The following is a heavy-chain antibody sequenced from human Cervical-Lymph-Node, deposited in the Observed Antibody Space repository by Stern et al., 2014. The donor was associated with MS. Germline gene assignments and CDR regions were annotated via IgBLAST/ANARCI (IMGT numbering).Heavy chain of an antibody. CDR1: GFTFSEYT. Sequence: VQLVESGGGVVQPGRSLRLSCAASGFTFSEYTMHWVRQAPGKGPEWVALISYDGRNRYYADSVKGRFTISRDKSKNTLYLQMNTLKTEDTAVFYCARSGSYFSPFDYWGQGTLVTVS. CDR2: ISYDGRNR. D-gene: IGHD1-26*01. CDR3: ARSGSYFSPFDY. V-gene: IGHV3-30*04. J-gene: IGHJ4*02.